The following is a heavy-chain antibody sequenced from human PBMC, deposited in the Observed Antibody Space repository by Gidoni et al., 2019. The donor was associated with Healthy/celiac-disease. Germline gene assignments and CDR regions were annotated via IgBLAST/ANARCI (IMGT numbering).Heavy chain of an antibody. V-gene: IGHV1-69*01. CDR2: IIAIFGTA. Sequence: QLQLVQSGAEVQKSGSSVKVSCTASGGPFSSYAISWVRQAPGQGLEWMGGIIAIFGTANDAQKFQGRVTITADESTSTAYMELSSLRSEDKAVYYCARDSSFTVGTFSAFDIWGQGTMVTVSS. CDR3: ARDSSFTVGTFSAFDI. CDR1: GGPFSSYA. J-gene: IGHJ3*02. D-gene: IGHD4-17*01.